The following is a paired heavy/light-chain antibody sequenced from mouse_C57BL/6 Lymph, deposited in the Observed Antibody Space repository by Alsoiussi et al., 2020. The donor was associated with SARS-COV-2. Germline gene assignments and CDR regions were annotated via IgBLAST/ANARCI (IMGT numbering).Heavy chain of an antibody. V-gene: IGHV1-74*01. CDR3: AMGFYYAMDY. J-gene: IGHJ4*01. CDR1: GYTFTNYW. Sequence: QVQLQQPGAELVKPGASVKVSCKASGYTFTNYWMHWVKQRPGQGLEWIGRIHPSDGDTNYNQNFKGKATLTVDKSSSTAYMQLSSLTSEDSAVYYCAMGFYYAMDYWGQGTSVTVSS. CDR2: IHPSDGDT.
Light chain of an antibody. CDR1: EDIYNR. Sequence: DIQMTQSSSSFSVSLGDRVTITCKAREDIYNRLAWFQQKPGNAPRLLISGATSLETGVPSRFSGSGSGKDYTLSITSLQTEDVATYYCQQYWSIPFTFGSGTKLEIK. CDR2: GAT. CDR3: QQYWSIPFT. V-gene: IGKV13-84*01. J-gene: IGKJ4*01.